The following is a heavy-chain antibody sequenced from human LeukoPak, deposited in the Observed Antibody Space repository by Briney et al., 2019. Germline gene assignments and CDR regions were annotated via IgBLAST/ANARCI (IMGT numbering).Heavy chain of an antibody. Sequence: SETLSLTCTVSCGSISNHYWSWIRQPAGKGLEWIGRIYTSGTTHYNPSLKSRVTMSVDTSKNQFSLNLSCVTDGDTAVYYCARFSSIAAAFDYWGLGTLVTVSS. CDR3: ARFSSIAAAFDY. CDR2: IYTSGTT. D-gene: IGHD6-13*01. V-gene: IGHV4-4*07. J-gene: IGHJ4*02. CDR1: CGSISNHY.